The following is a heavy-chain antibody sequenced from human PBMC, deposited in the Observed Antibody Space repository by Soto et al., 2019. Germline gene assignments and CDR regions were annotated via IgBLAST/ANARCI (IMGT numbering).Heavy chain of an antibody. CDR2: ISAYNGNT. V-gene: IGHV1-18*01. D-gene: IGHD3-3*01. J-gene: IGHJ6*02. CDR3: ARVTIFGQTEYYYGMDV. Sequence: ASVKVSCKASGYTFTSYGISWVRQAPGQGLEWMGWISAYNGNTNYAQKLQGRVTMTTDTSTSTAYMELRSLRSDDTAVYYCARVTIFGQTEYYYGMDVWGQGTTVTVSS. CDR1: GYTFTSYG.